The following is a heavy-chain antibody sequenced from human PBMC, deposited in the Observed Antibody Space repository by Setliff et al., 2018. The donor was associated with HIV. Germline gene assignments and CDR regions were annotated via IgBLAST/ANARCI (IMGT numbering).Heavy chain of an antibody. D-gene: IGHD3-10*01. V-gene: IGHV1-18*01. Sequence: ASVKVSCKASGYTFTSYGINWVRQAPGQGLEWMGWISAYNGNTNYAQKLQGRVTMTTDTSTRTAYMELRSLRSEDTAVYYCARDYGSGSYYPYWGQGTLVTVSS. J-gene: IGHJ4*02. CDR3: ARDYGSGSYYPY. CDR1: GYTFTSYG. CDR2: ISAYNGNT.